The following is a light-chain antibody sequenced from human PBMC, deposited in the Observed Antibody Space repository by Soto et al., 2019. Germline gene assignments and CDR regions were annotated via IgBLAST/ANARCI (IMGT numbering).Light chain of an antibody. Sequence: EIVMTQSPATLSVSPGERATLSCRASQSVSSNLAWYQQKPGQAPRLLIYGASTRATDIPARFSGSGSGTEFTLTISSLQSEDFAVYFCQQYSNWPKTFGKGTKVEI. V-gene: IGKV3-15*01. J-gene: IGKJ1*01. CDR1: QSVSSN. CDR3: QQYSNWPKT. CDR2: GAS.